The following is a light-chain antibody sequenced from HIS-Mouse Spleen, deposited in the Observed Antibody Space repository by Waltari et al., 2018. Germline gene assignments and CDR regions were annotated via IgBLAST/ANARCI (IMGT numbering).Light chain of an antibody. CDR1: KSISSW. CDR3: QQYNSYSKLT. J-gene: IGKJ4*01. CDR2: KAS. V-gene: IGKV1-5*03. Sequence: DIQMTQSPSTLSASVGDRVTITCRASKSISSWLAWYQQKPGKAPKPLIYKASSLESGVPSRFSGSGSGTEFTLTISSLQPDDFATYYCQQYNSYSKLTFGGGTKVEIK.